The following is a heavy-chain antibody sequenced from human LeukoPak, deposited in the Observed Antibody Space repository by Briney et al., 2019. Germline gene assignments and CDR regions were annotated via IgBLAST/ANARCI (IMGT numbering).Heavy chain of an antibody. V-gene: IGHV3-23*01. D-gene: IGHD3-22*01. CDR3: AKGGSITVMVVTPDAFDI. J-gene: IGHJ3*02. Sequence: PGGSLRLSCAASGFTFSSYAMSWVRQAPGKGLEWVSAISGSGGSTYYADSVKGRFTISRDNSKNTVYLQMDSLRGDDTAVYYCAKGGSITVMVVTPDAFDIWGQGTMVTVSS. CDR1: GFTFSSYA. CDR2: ISGSGGST.